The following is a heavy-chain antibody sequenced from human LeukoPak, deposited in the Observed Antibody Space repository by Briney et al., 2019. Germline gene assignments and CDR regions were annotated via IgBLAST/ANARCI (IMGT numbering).Heavy chain of an antibody. V-gene: IGHV3-23*01. CDR3: AKLKRVGMAPFDD. Sequence: GGSLRLSCAASGFTFSHFAMSWVRQAPGKGLHWVSTISGSGNKTYDADSVKGRFTISRDNSKNTLYLQMTGLRAEDTAVYYCAKLKRVGMAPFDDWGQGILVTVSS. CDR1: GFTFSHFA. J-gene: IGHJ4*02. D-gene: IGHD5-24*01. CDR2: ISGSGNKT.